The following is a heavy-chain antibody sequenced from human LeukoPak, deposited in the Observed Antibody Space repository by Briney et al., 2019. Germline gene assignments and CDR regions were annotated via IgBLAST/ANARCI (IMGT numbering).Heavy chain of an antibody. CDR2: INPNSGGT. J-gene: IGHJ3*02. V-gene: IGHV1-2*02. Sequence: ASVKVSCKASGYTFTCYYMHWVRRAPGQGLEWMGLINPNSGGTNYAQKVQGRVTMTRDTSISTAYMELSRLRSDDTAVYYCARFALKVTTDDAFDIWGQGTMVTVSS. D-gene: IGHD4-11*01. CDR3: ARFALKVTTDDAFDI. CDR1: GYTFTCYY.